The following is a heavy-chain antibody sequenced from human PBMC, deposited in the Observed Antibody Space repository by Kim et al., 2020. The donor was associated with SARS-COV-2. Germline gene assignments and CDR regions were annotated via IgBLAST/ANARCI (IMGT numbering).Heavy chain of an antibody. V-gene: IGHV5-51*01. Sequence: GESLKISCKGSGYNFPSSWIGWVRQMPGKGLEWMGIIYPHDSDTRYSPSFQGHVTISADKSINTAYLQWNSLKASDTATYYCARRGYASGSFHFVSWGQGTLVTVSS. CDR2: IYPHDSDT. J-gene: IGHJ4*02. CDR1: GYNFPSSW. D-gene: IGHD3-10*01. CDR3: ARRGYASGSFHFVS.